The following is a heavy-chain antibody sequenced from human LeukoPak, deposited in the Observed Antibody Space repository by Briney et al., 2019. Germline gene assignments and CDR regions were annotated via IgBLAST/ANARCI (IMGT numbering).Heavy chain of an antibody. CDR3: VISFLRPMAVHKGGGFDV. CDR2: IDGDSVNS. V-gene: IGHV3-48*01. J-gene: IGHJ3*01. D-gene: IGHD2/OR15-2a*01. Sequence: GGALRLSCAASGFNLSDYSFNWVRQHPGKGLEWISYIDGDSVNSLYAASVRGRFTISREDAKNSNYLQRSSLRAEDAAVYYCVISFLRPMAVHKGGGFDVWGKGTMVTVSS. CDR1: GFNLSDYS.